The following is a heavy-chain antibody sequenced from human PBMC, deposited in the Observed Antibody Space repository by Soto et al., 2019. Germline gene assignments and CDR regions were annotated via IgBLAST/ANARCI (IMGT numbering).Heavy chain of an antibody. CDR2: IYYSGST. D-gene: IGHD3-10*01. J-gene: IGHJ4*02. V-gene: IGHV4-39*01. Sequence: QLQLQESGPGLVKPSETLSLTCTVSGGSISSSSYYWGWIRQPPGKGLEWIGSIYYSGSTYYNPSLKGRVTISVDTSKNQFSLKLSSVTAADTAVYYCARLTSRYGSYYFDYWGQGTLVTVSS. CDR3: ARLTSRYGSYYFDY. CDR1: GGSISSSSYY.